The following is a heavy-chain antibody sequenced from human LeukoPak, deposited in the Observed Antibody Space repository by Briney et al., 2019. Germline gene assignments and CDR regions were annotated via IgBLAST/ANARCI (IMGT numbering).Heavy chain of an antibody. V-gene: IGHV4-59*08. CDR3: ARHAPSGSGNYALDQ. Sequence: KPSETLSLTCTVSGGSINNYYWSWIRQPPGKGLEWIAYIYYSGSTNYNPSLKSRVTISVDTSKNQFSLKLTSVTAADTAVYYCARHAPSGSGNYALDQWGQGTLVIVSS. CDR1: GGSINNYY. D-gene: IGHD3-10*01. J-gene: IGHJ4*02. CDR2: IYYSGST.